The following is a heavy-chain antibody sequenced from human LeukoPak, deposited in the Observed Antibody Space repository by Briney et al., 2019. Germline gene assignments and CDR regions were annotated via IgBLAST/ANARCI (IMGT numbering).Heavy chain of an antibody. CDR2: IYYSGST. D-gene: IGHD3-3*01. J-gene: IGHJ3*02. V-gene: IGHV4-59*01. CDR1: GGSISSYY. Sequence: PSETLSLTCTVSGGSISSYYWSWIRQPPGKGLEWIGYIYYSGSTNYNPSLKSRVTISVDTSKNQFSLKLSSVTAADTAVYYCATSYYDFWSGYPLGAFDIWGQGTMVTVSS. CDR3: ATSYYDFWSGYPLGAFDI.